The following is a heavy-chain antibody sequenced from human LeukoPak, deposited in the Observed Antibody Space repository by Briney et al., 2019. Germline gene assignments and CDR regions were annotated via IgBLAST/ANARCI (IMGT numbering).Heavy chain of an antibody. Sequence: GSLRLSCAASGFTFSSYGMNWVRPAPRKGLEWVSYISSSSSTIYYADSVKGRFTISRDNAKNSLYLQMNSLRDEDTAVYYCARRGNYDSSFDYWGQGTLVTVSS. CDR3: ARRGNYDSSFDY. CDR1: GFTFSSYG. V-gene: IGHV3-48*02. J-gene: IGHJ4*02. CDR2: ISSSSSTI. D-gene: IGHD3-22*01.